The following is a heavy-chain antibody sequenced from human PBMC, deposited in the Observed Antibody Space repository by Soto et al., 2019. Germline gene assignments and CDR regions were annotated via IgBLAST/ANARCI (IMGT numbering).Heavy chain of an antibody. D-gene: IGHD1-26*01. Sequence: QVQLVESGGGVVQPGRSLRLSCAASGFTFSSYGMHWVRQAPGKGLEWVARIWYDGSNKYYVDSVKGRFTISRDNSKNTLYLQMNSLRAEDTAVYYCARDWWGAEYWGQGTLVTVSS. J-gene: IGHJ4*02. CDR1: GFTFSSYG. CDR2: IWYDGSNK. CDR3: ARDWWGAEY. V-gene: IGHV3-33*01.